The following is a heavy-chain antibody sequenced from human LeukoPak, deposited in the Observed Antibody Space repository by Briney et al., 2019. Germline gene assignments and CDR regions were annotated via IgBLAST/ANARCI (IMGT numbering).Heavy chain of an antibody. D-gene: IGHD5-18*01. CDR2: IKGDGSDK. J-gene: IGHJ3*01. Sequence: GGSLRLSCAASGFSSSNYWMTWIREAPGKGLEWVATIKGDGSDKRYVDSVKGRFTISRDDVKNSLYLQLSNLRAEDTAIYYCARAQWGYPFDVWGQGTRVTVSS. V-gene: IGHV3-7*03. CDR1: GFSSSNYW. CDR3: ARAQWGYPFDV.